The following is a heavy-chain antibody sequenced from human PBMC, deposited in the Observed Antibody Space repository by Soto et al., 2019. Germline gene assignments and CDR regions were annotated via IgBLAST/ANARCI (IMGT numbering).Heavy chain of an antibody. V-gene: IGHV1-58*01. Sequence: SVKVSCKASGFTFTSSAVQWVRQARGQRLEWIGWIVVGSGNTNYAQKFQERVTITRDMSTSTAYMELSSLRSEDTAVYYCAAYLDRQQLIYYYYYGMDVWGQGTTVTVSS. CDR2: IVVGSGNT. D-gene: IGHD6-13*01. CDR3: AAYLDRQQLIYYYYYGMDV. CDR1: GFTFTSSA. J-gene: IGHJ6*02.